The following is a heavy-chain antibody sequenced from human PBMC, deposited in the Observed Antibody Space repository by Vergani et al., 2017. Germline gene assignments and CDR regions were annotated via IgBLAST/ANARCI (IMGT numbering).Heavy chain of an antibody. Sequence: QVQLVPSGAEVKTPGASVKVSCKASGYPFTGYYMHWVRQAPGQGLEWLGWINPNSGGTNYAQKFQGRVTMTRDTSISTAYMELSRLRSDDTAVYYCARAVVTMVRGAIGYWGQGTLVTVSS. D-gene: IGHD3-10*01. CDR1: GYPFTGYY. CDR2: INPNSGGT. CDR3: ARAVVTMVRGAIGY. V-gene: IGHV1-2*02. J-gene: IGHJ4*02.